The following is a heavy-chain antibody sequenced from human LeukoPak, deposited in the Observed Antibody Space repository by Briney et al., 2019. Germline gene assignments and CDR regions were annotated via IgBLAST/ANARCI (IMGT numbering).Heavy chain of an antibody. CDR3: ARGSKKQWLVPRVLKGYYMDV. Sequence: PGGSLRLSCAASGFTFDDYGMSWVRQAPGKGLEWVSGINWNGGSTGYADSVKGRFTISRDNAKNSLYLQMNSLRAEDTAVYYCARGSKKQWLVPRVLKGYYMDVWGKGTTVTVSS. V-gene: IGHV3-20*04. D-gene: IGHD6-19*01. J-gene: IGHJ6*03. CDR2: INWNGGST. CDR1: GFTFDDYG.